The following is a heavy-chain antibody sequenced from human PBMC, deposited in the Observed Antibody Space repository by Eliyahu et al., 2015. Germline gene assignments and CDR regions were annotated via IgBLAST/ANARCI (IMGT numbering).Heavy chain of an antibody. CDR3: ARGKAPIRIAAAGTGLQDY. Sequence: QVQLVQSGAXVKKPGASVXVSCKASGYTFTGYXXHWVRQAPGQGLEWMGWXNPNSGGTNYAQKFQGRVTMTRDTSISTAYMELSRLRSDDTAVYYCARGKAPIRIAAAGTGLQDYWGQGTLVTVSS. D-gene: IGHD6-13*01. CDR2: XNPNSGGT. J-gene: IGHJ4*02. V-gene: IGHV1-2*02. CDR1: GYTFTGYX.